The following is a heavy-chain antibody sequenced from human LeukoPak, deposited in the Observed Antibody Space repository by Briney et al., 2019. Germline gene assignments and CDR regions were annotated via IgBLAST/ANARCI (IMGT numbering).Heavy chain of an antibody. J-gene: IGHJ6*03. CDR1: GNSISSGDNY. CDR2: IYTSGST. Sequence: PSQTLSLTCTVSGNSISSGDNYWSWIRQPAGKGLEWIGRIYTSGSTNYNPSLKSRVTISGDTSKNQFSLKLSSVTAADTAVYYCARGGLSYYYMDVWGKGTTVTVSS. V-gene: IGHV4-61*02. CDR3: ARGGLSYYYMDV.